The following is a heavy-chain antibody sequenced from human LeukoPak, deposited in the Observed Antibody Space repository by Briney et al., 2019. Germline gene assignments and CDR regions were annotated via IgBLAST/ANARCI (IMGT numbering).Heavy chain of an antibody. Sequence: GGSLTLSCAASGFTFISYGMHCVRQAPGKGREWVANITQDGSDKYYVDSVKGRFTISRDKTKNSLYLQMNSLRAEETAVYYCAREAGVSSGLYWGQGTLVTVSS. V-gene: IGHV3-7*01. D-gene: IGHD3-22*01. J-gene: IGHJ4*02. CDR1: GFTFISYG. CDR3: AREAGVSSGLY. CDR2: ITQDGSDK.